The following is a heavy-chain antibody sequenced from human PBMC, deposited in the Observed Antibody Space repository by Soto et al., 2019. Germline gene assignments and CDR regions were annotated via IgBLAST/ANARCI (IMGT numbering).Heavy chain of an antibody. J-gene: IGHJ4*02. CDR3: ASLGGYDHYFDC. V-gene: IGHV4-59*08. Sequence: SETLSLTCTVSGGSISSHYWSWIRQPPGQGLEWIGYIYYSGSTNYNPSLKSRVTISVDTSKSQFSLRLSSVTAADTAVYFCASLGGYDHYFDCWGQGALVTVSS. CDR2: IYYSGST. D-gene: IGHD5-12*01. CDR1: GGSISSHY.